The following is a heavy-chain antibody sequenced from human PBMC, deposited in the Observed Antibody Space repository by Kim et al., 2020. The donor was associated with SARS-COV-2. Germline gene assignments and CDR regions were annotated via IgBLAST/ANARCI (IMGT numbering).Heavy chain of an antibody. CDR3: ARDAEVSVGRWDAVGWFDP. D-gene: IGHD6-19*01. V-gene: IGHV1-3*01. J-gene: IGHJ5*02. CDR2: INAGNGNT. CDR1: GYTFTSYA. Sequence: ASVKVSCKASGYTFTSYAMHWVRQAPGQRLEWMGWINAGNGNTKYSQKFQGRVTITRDTSASTAYMELSSLRSEDTAVYYCARDAEVSVGRWDAVGWFDPWGQGTLVTVSS.